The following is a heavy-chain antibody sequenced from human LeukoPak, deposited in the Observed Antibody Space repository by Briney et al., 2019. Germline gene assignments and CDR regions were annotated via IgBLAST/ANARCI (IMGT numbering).Heavy chain of an antibody. D-gene: IGHD3-3*01. CDR1: GGSVSSFY. CDR3: ARYNYDFWSGYSKWFDP. CDR2: IYHSGNT. V-gene: IGHV4-59*02. J-gene: IGHJ5*02. Sequence: PSETLSLTCTVSGGSVSSFYWSWIRQSPGKGLEWIGYIYHSGNTNYNPSLRSRVTISMDTSKNQFSLKLSSVTAADTAVYYCARYNYDFWSGYSKWFDPWGQGTLVTVSS.